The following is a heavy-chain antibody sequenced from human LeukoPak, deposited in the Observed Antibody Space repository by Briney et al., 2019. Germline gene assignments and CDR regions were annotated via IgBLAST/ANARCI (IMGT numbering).Heavy chain of an antibody. Sequence: KPSETLSLTCAVYGGSFSGYYWSWIRQPPGKGLEWIGEINHSGSTNYNPSLKSRVTISVDTSKNQFSLKLSSVTAADTAVYYCARGSGGRSHLYYYYYYGMDVWGQGTTVTVSS. D-gene: IGHD1-26*01. CDR3: ARGSGGRSHLYYYYYYGMDV. CDR1: GGSFSGYY. V-gene: IGHV4-34*01. CDR2: INHSGST. J-gene: IGHJ6*02.